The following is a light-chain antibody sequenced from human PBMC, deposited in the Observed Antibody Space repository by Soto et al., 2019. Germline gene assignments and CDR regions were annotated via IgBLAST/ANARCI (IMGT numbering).Light chain of an antibody. J-gene: IGKJ5*01. V-gene: IGKV3-11*01. CDR2: DAS. CDR1: QSVSSY. Sequence: EIVLTQSPATLSLSPGERATLSCRASQSVSSYLACYQQKPGQAPRLLIYDASNRATGIPARFSGSGSGTDFTLTISSLEPGDFAVYYRQQRGNWPPSTLSQGTRLEMK. CDR3: QQRGNWPPST.